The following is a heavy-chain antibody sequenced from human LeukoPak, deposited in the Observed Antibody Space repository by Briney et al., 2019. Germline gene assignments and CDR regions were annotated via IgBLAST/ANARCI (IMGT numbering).Heavy chain of an antibody. V-gene: IGHV1-8*01. CDR3: TILLHFDWLVGYYYYGMDV. CDR1: GYTFTSYD. J-gene: IGHJ6*02. CDR2: MNPNSGNT. Sequence: GASVKVSCKASGYTFTSYDINWVRQATGQGLEWMGWMNPNSGNTGYAQKFQGRVTMTRNTSISTAYMELSSLRSEDTAVYYCTILLHFDWLVGYYYYGMDVWGQGTTVTVSS. D-gene: IGHD3-9*01.